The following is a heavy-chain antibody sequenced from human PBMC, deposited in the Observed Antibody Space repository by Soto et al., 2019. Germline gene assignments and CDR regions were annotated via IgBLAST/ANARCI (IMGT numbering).Heavy chain of an antibody. V-gene: IGHV3-30*18. J-gene: IGHJ5*02. CDR3: AKDNQYSSSGCWFDP. D-gene: IGHD6-6*01. CDR1: GFTFSSYV. Sequence: PGGSLRLSCAASGFTFSSYVMHRVRQAPGKGPEWVAVISYDGSNKYYADSVKGRFTISRDNSKNTLYLQMNSLRAEDTAVYYCAKDNQYSSSGCWFDPWGQGPLLTFST. CDR2: ISYDGSNK.